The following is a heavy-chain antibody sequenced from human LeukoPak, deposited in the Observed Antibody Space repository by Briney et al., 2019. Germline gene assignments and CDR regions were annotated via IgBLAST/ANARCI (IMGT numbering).Heavy chain of an antibody. CDR3: AREYYSDSSGSDY. Sequence: GGSLRLSCAASGFTFSSYWMSWVRQAPGKGLEWVVNINQDGSEKYSVDSVKGRFTISRDNAKNSLYLQMNSLRAEDTAVYYCAREYYSDSSGSDYWGQGTLVTVSS. J-gene: IGHJ4*02. D-gene: IGHD3-22*01. V-gene: IGHV3-7*05. CDR2: INQDGSEK. CDR1: GFTFSSYW.